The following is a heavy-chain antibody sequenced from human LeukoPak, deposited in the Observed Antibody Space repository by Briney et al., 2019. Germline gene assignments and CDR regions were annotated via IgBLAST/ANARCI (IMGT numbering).Heavy chain of an antibody. CDR3: ARARGSTTSHYYYMDV. Sequence: SETLSLTCNVSGVSISPYYWSWIRQPPGKGLEWMGYIYYSGSTDYNPSLKSRVTISVDTSKNQLSLKLSSVTAADTAVYYCARARGSTTSHYYYMDVWGKGTTVTVSS. CDR1: GVSISPYY. CDR2: IYYSGST. D-gene: IGHD2-2*01. J-gene: IGHJ6*03. V-gene: IGHV4-59*12.